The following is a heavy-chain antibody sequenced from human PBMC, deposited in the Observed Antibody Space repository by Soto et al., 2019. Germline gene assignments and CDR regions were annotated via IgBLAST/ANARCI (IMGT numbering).Heavy chain of an antibody. CDR3: ARRGSSVYYYYGMDV. CDR1: GGSISSSSYY. Sequence: PSETLSLTCTVSGGSISSSSYYWGWIRQPPGKGLEWIGSIYYSGSTYYNPSLKSRVTISVDTSKNQFSLKLSSVTAADTAVYYCARRGSSVYYYYGMDVWGQGTTVTVSS. V-gene: IGHV4-39*01. CDR2: IYYSGST. D-gene: IGHD2-2*01. J-gene: IGHJ6*02.